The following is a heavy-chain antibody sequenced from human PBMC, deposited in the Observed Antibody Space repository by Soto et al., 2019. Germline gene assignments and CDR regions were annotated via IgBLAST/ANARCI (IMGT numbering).Heavy chain of an antibody. CDR2: IRSKANSYAT. CDR3: TSLIIAVAGLRDY. Sequence: EVQLVESGGGLVQPGGSLKLSCAASGFTFSGSAMHWVRQASGKGLEWVGRIRSKANSYATAYAALVKGRFTISRDDSKNTAYLPMNSLKTEDTAVYYCTSLIIAVAGLRDYWGQGTLVTVSS. V-gene: IGHV3-73*02. J-gene: IGHJ4*02. CDR1: GFTFSGSA. D-gene: IGHD6-19*01.